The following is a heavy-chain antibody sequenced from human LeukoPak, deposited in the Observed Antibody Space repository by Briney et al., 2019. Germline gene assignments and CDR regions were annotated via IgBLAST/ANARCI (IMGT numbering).Heavy chain of an antibody. V-gene: IGHV3-74*01. CDR3: AREHQDYVWGSYRYSTDY. CDR1: GFTFSSYW. Sequence: GGSLRLSCAASGFTFSSYWMHWVRQAPGKGLVWVSRINSDGSSTSYADSVKGRFTISRDNAKNTLYLQMNSLRAEDTAVYYCAREHQDYVWGSYRYSTDYWGQGTLVTVSS. J-gene: IGHJ4*02. CDR2: INSDGSST. D-gene: IGHD3-16*02.